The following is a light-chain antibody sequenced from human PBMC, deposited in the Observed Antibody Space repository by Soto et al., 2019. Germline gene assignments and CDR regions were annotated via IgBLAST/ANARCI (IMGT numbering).Light chain of an antibody. V-gene: IGKV3-15*01. CDR2: GAS. J-gene: IGKJ4*01. CDR1: QSISSK. Sequence: EIVMTQSPATLSVSPGERATLSCRASQSISSKLAWYQQKPGQAPRLLMYGASTRATGIPARFSGSGSGTEFTLTITSLQSEDFAVYYSQEYDNWHPITFGGGTKVEIK. CDR3: QEYDNWHPIT.